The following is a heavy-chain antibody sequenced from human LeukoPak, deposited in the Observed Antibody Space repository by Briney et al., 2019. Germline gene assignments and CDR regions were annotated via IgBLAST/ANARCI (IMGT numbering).Heavy chain of an antibody. Sequence: SETLSLTCAVYGGSFSGYYWSWIRQSPGKGLEWIGEINHSGSTNYNPSLKSRVTISVDTSKNQFSLKLSSVTAADTAVYYCARWGHSSSWFSYYYYYVDVWGKGTTVTISS. CDR2: INHSGST. J-gene: IGHJ6*03. CDR3: ARWGHSSSWFSYYYYYVDV. D-gene: IGHD6-13*01. V-gene: IGHV4-34*01. CDR1: GGSFSGYY.